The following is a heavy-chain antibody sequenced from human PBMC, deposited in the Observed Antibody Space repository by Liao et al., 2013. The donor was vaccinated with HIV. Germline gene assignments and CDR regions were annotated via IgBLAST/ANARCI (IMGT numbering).Heavy chain of an antibody. CDR1: GGSISSSSYY. CDR2: IYYSGST. J-gene: IGHJ4*02. D-gene: IGHD6-19*01. Sequence: QLQLQESGPGLVKPSETLSLTCTVSGGSISSSSYYWGWIRQPPGKGLEWIGSIYYSGSTYYNPSLKSRVTISVDTSKNQFSLKLSSVTAADTAVYYCAALYSSGWYRIDYWGQGTLVTVSS. V-gene: IGHV4-39*07. CDR3: AALYSSGWYRIDY.